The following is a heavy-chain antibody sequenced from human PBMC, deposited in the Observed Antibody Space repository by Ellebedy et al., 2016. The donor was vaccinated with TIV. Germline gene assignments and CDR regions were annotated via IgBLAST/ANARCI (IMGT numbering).Heavy chain of an antibody. CDR2: IRSKSDGATT. V-gene: IGHV3-15*01. J-gene: IGHJ2*01. D-gene: IGHD4/OR15-4a*01. CDR1: GFTFTHAW. CDR3: KTDASNFYWYFDL. Sequence: GESLKISCAASGFTFTHAWMSWVRQAPGKGLEWVARIRSKSDGATTDYAAPVQGRFTITRDDSTSTVFLTMFSLQTDDTAVYYCKTDASNFYWYFDLWGRGTLVTVSS.